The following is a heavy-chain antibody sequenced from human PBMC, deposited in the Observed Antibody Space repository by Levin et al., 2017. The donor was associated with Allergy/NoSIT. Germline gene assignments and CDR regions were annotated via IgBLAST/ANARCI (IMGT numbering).Heavy chain of an antibody. CDR1: GFTFSSYW. CDR2: IKQDGSEK. J-gene: IGHJ4*02. CDR3: ARDSGAYVLRYFDWSTQSAEFDY. D-gene: IGHD3-9*01. V-gene: IGHV3-7*01. Sequence: GGSLRLSCAASGFTFSSYWMSWVRQAPGKGLEWVANIKQDGSEKYYVDSVKGRFTISRDNAKNSLYLQMNSLRAEDTAVYYCARDSGAYVLRYFDWSTQSAEFDYWGQGTLVTVSS.